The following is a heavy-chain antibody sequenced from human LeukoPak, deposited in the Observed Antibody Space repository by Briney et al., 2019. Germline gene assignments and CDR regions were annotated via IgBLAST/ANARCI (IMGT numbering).Heavy chain of an antibody. Sequence: WASVKVSCKTSGYTFSRHYIHWVRQAPGQGLEWPGIINTSGATTRYGQNFKGRVTATRDTSTSTVYMEMSSLNSEDTAVYYCARGLESSGWYGMDVWGQGTTIIVSS. CDR1: GYTFSRHY. J-gene: IGHJ6*02. CDR2: INTSGATT. CDR3: ARGLESSGWYGMDV. V-gene: IGHV1-46*01. D-gene: IGHD6-19*01.